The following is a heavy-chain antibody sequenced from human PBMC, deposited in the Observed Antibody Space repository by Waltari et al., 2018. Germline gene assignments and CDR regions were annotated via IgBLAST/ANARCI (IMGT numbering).Heavy chain of an antibody. CDR1: GGSISSSSYY. CDR2: IYYSGST. CDR3: ARTPNLQLVQGSFDH. Sequence: QLQLQESGPGLVKPSETLSLTCTVSGGSISSSSYYWGWIRQPPGKGLEWIGSIYYSGSTYYNPSLKSRVTISVDTSKNQFYLKLSSVTAADTAVYYCARTPNLQLVQGSFDHWGQGTLVTVSS. D-gene: IGHD6-6*01. V-gene: IGHV4-39*07. J-gene: IGHJ4*02.